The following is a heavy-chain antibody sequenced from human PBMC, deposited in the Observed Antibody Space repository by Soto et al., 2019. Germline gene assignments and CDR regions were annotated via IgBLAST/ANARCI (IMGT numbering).Heavy chain of an antibody. D-gene: IGHD1-1*01. V-gene: IGHV3-23*01. CDR2: ISVSGGST. Sequence: EVQLLESGGGLVQPGGSLRLSCAASGFTFSSYVMSWVRQAPGRGLEWVSGISVSGGSTYYADSVKGRFTISRDNSKNPRPCQRTGRRPKKTAINYGPKDRKGAYNSDTFDYGGQELWSPSP. CDR3: PKDRKGAYNSDTFDY. J-gene: IGHJ4*01. CDR1: GFTFSSYV.